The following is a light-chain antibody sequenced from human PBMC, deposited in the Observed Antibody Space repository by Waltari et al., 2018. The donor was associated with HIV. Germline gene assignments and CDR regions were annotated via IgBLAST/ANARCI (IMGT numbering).Light chain of an antibody. V-gene: IGKV1-33*01. Sequence: DIQMTQSPSSLSASVGDKVTITCQASQDIRHYLNWYQKKPGKAPNLLIYDASKLRTGVPSRFSGSGSGTHLTFTITSLQPEDIGTYYCQQFADLPLTFGGGTQVEI. J-gene: IGKJ4*01. CDR1: QDIRHY. CDR3: QQFADLPLT. CDR2: DAS.